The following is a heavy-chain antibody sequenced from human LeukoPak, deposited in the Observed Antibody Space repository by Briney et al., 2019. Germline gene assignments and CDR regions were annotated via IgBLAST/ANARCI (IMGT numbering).Heavy chain of an antibody. CDR1: GYTFTGYY. Sequence: ASVKVSCKASGYTFTGYYMHWVRQAPGQGLEWMGWINPNSGGTNYAQKFQGRVTMTRDTSISTAYMELSRLRSDDTAVYYCAREVEQLEGYYYYYYYMDVWGKGTTVTVSS. CDR3: AREVEQLEGYYYYYYYMDV. CDR2: INPNSGGT. J-gene: IGHJ6*03. D-gene: IGHD6-6*01. V-gene: IGHV1-2*02.